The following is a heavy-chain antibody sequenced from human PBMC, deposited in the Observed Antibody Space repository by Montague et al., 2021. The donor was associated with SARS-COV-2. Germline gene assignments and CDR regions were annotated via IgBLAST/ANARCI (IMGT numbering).Heavy chain of an antibody. J-gene: IGHJ6*02. Sequence: SLRLSCAASGFTFSNSAMNWVHQAPGKGLEWVSGSSGSDGGTHYADSVKGRFTISRDNSKNALYLQMNSLRAEDTALYYCAKDSYYYGLGYGMDVWGQGTTVTVSS. CDR3: AKDSYYYGLGYGMDV. D-gene: IGHD3-10*01. V-gene: IGHV3-23*01. CDR1: GFTFSNSA. CDR2: SSGSDGGT.